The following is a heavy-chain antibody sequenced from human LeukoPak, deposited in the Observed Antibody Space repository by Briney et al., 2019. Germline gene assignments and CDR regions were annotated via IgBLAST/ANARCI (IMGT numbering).Heavy chain of an antibody. D-gene: IGHD3-10*01. CDR1: GYTFTSYG. CDR3: ATYGSGSYAWFGGYYFDY. V-gene: IGHV1-18*01. Sequence: ASVKVSCKASGYTFTSYGISWVRQAPGHGLEWMGWISTYNGNTNYAQKLQGRVIMTTDTSTGTAYMELSSLRSEDTAVYYCATYGSGSYAWFGGYYFDYWGQGTLVTVSS. J-gene: IGHJ4*02. CDR2: ISTYNGNT.